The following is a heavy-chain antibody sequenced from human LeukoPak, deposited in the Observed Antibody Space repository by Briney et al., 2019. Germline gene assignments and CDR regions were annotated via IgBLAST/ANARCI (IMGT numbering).Heavy chain of an antibody. Sequence: GASVKVSCTASGGTFTSYAISWVRQAPGQGLEWMGGIIPIFGAANYAQKFQGRVTITADKSTSTSYMELSSLRSEGTAVYYCARSSVVTAMVHLEYWGQGTLVTVSS. CDR3: ARSSVVTAMVHLEY. V-gene: IGHV1-69*06. CDR2: IIPIFGAA. CDR1: GGTFTSYA. D-gene: IGHD2-21*02. J-gene: IGHJ4*02.